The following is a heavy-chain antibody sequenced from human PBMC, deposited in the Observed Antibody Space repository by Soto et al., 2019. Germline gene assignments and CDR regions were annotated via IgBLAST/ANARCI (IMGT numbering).Heavy chain of an antibody. CDR1: GYTFTSYG. J-gene: IGHJ4*02. CDR3: ARDLGYYDFWSGWRALQRIDY. Sequence: ASVKVSCKASGYTFTSYGISWVRQAPGQGLEWMGWISAYNGNTDYAQKLQGRVTMTTDTSTSTAYMELRSLRSDDTAVYYCARDLGYYDFWSGWRALQRIDYWGQGTLVT. CDR2: ISAYNGNT. V-gene: IGHV1-18*01. D-gene: IGHD3-3*01.